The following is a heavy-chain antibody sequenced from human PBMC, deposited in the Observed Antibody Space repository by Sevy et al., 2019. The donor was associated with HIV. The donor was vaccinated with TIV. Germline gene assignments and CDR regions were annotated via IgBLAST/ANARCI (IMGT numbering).Heavy chain of an antibody. CDR2: ITASGGST. J-gene: IGHJ4*02. D-gene: IGHD6-19*01. CDR1: GFTFSSYA. Sequence: GGSLRLSCAASGFTFSSYAMSWVHQAPGKGLEWVSAITASGGSTYYADSVKGRFTISRDNSRNTLYLQMNSLRAEDSAVYYCAKERPVAVAGYWGQGTLVTVSS. CDR3: AKERPVAVAGY. V-gene: IGHV3-23*01.